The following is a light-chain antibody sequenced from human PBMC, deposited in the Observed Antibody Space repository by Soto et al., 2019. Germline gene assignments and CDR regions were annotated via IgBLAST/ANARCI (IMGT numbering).Light chain of an antibody. J-gene: IGLJ3*02. CDR2: DNN. CDR1: IGSIASNY. CDR3: QSYDSSNWV. Sequence: NFMLTQPHSVSESPGKTVTISCTRNIGSIASNYVQWYQQRPGSSPTTVIYDNNQRPSGVPDRFSGSIDSSSNSASLTISGLKTEDEADYYCQSYDSSNWVFGGGTKLTVL. V-gene: IGLV6-57*01.